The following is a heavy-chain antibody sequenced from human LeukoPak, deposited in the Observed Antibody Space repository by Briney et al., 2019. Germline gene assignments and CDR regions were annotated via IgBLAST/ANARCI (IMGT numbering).Heavy chain of an antibody. CDR2: SYYSGIT. Sequence: SETLSLTCTVSGGSINNYYWNWVRQPPGKGREWIGYSYYSGITNYKPSLKSRVSISVDTSRNQFSLSLNSVTAADTAVYYFARLALRGNDVLPTNYFDYWGQGTLVTVSS. D-gene: IGHD5-12*01. CDR1: GGSINNYY. V-gene: IGHV4-59*08. CDR3: ARLALRGNDVLPTNYFDY. J-gene: IGHJ4*02.